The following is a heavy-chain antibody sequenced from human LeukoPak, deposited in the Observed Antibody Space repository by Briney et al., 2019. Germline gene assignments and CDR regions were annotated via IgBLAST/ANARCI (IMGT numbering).Heavy chain of an antibody. V-gene: IGHV3-30-3*01. Sequence: GGSLRLSCAGSGFTFSSYAMHWVRQAPGKGLEWVAVISYDGSNKYYADSVKGRFTISRDNSKNTLYLQMNSLRAEDTAVYYCARETDYDILTGYPDYWGQGTLVTVSS. J-gene: IGHJ4*02. CDR2: ISYDGSNK. CDR3: ARETDYDILTGYPDY. D-gene: IGHD3-9*01. CDR1: GFTFSSYA.